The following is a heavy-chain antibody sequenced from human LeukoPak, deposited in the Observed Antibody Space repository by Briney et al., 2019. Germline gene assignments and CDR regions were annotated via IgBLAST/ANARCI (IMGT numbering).Heavy chain of an antibody. Sequence: ASVKVSCKASGYTFTGYYMHWVRQAPGQGLEWMGWISAYNGNTNYAQKLQGRVTMTTDTSTSTAYMELRSLRSDDTAVYYCARDAPKGGTGTTCFDYWGQGTLVTVSS. V-gene: IGHV1-18*04. CDR2: ISAYNGNT. CDR1: GYTFTGYY. J-gene: IGHJ4*02. D-gene: IGHD1-1*01. CDR3: ARDAPKGGTGTTCFDY.